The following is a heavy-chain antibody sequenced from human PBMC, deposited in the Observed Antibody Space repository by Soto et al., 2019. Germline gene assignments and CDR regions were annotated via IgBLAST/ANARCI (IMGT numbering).Heavy chain of an antibody. D-gene: IGHD3-9*01. Sequence: GGSLRLSCAASGFTFSSYDMHWVRQATGKGLEWVSAIGTAGDTYYPGSVKGRFTISRENAKNSLYLQMNSLRAGDTAVYYCARATGTTDAFHVWGPGTMVTVSS. CDR2: IGTAGDT. CDR3: ARATGTTDAFHV. J-gene: IGHJ3*01. V-gene: IGHV3-13*01. CDR1: GFTFSSYD.